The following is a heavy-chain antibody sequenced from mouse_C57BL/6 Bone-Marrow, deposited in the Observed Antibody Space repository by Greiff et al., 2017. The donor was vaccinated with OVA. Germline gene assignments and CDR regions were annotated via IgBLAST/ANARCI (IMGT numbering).Heavy chain of an antibody. D-gene: IGHD2-2*01. CDR1: GYTFTSYG. CDR2: IYPRSGNT. V-gene: IGHV1-81*01. J-gene: IGHJ2*01. Sequence: VQLQQSGAELARPGASVKLSCKASGYTFTSYGISWVKQRTGQGLEWIGEIYPRSGNTYYNEKFKGKAALTADKSSSTAYMELRSLTSEDSAVYFCARSWFFDYWGKGTTLTVSS. CDR3: ARSWFFDY.